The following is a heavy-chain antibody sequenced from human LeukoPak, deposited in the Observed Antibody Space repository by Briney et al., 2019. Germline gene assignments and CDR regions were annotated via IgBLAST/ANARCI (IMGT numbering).Heavy chain of an antibody. CDR2: IYTSGST. Sequence: SETLSLTCTVSGGSISSYYWSWIRQPPGKGLEWFGYIYTSGSTNYNPSLKNRVTISVDTSKTQFSLKLSSVTAADTAVYYCARQSASVYYDFWSGYSPFDPWGQGTLVTVSS. D-gene: IGHD3-3*01. V-gene: IGHV4-4*09. CDR3: ARQSASVYYDFWSGYSPFDP. J-gene: IGHJ5*02. CDR1: GGSISSYY.